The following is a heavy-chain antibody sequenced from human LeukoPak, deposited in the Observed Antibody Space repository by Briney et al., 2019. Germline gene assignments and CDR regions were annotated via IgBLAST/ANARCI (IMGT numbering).Heavy chain of an antibody. CDR1: GGSISSNSYS. V-gene: IGHV4-39*07. CDR3: ARLHITMVRGGQMPRFGSLYHMDV. CDR2: INHSGST. D-gene: IGHD3-10*01. J-gene: IGHJ6*03. Sequence: SETLSLTCTISGGSISSNSYSWGWIRQSPGKGLEWIGEINHSGSTNYNPSLKSRVTISVDTSKNQFSLKLSSVTAADTAVYYCARLHITMVRGGQMPRFGSLYHMDVWGKGTTVTISS.